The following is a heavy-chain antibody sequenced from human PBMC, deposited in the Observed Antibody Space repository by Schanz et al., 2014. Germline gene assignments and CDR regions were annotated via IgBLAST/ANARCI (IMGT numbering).Heavy chain of an antibody. CDR1: GFSLNTYG. CDR3: AKDSTHIDIVLVPTAIDY. Sequence: QAQLMESGGGVVQPGTSLILSCSVSGFSLNTYGIHWFRQPAGKGLEWVAVIWNNGVTKYYGDSVRGRFTISIDNSKNTLYLHMNTLRSDDTAVYYCAKDSTHIDIVLVPTAIDYWGQGTLVTVSS. V-gene: IGHV3-33*06. CDR2: IWNNGVTK. J-gene: IGHJ4*02. D-gene: IGHD2-2*01.